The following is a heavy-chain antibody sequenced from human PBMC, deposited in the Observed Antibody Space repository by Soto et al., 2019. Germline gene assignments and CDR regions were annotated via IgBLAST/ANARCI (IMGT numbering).Heavy chain of an antibody. V-gene: IGHV4-31*03. CDR1: GGSISSGGYY. CDR3: ARELVGYCSSTSCPNWFDP. Sequence: SETLSLTCTVSGGSISSGGYYWSWIRQHPGKGLEWIGYIYYSGSTYYNPSLKSRVTISVDTSKNQFSLKLSSVTAADTAVYYCARELVGYCSSTSCPNWFDPWGQGTLVTVSS. D-gene: IGHD2-2*01. J-gene: IGHJ5*02. CDR2: IYYSGST.